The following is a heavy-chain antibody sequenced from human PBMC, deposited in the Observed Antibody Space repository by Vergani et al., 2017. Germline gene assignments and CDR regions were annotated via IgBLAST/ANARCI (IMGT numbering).Heavy chain of an antibody. CDR2: ISGDGGST. D-gene: IGHD3-3*01. Sequence: EVQLVESGGGVVQPGGSLRLSCAASGFTFDDYAMHWVRQAPGKGLEWVSLISGDGGSTYYADSVKGRFTISRDNSKNSLYLQMNSLRTEDTALYYCAKDRARDFWSGYLSGYWGQGTLVTVSS. CDR1: GFTFDDYA. V-gene: IGHV3-43*02. CDR3: AKDRARDFWSGYLSGY. J-gene: IGHJ4*02.